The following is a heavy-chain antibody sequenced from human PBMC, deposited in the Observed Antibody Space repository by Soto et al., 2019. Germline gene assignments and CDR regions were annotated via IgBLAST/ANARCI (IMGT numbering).Heavy chain of an antibody. J-gene: IGHJ4*02. D-gene: IGHD2-15*01. CDR2: ISSSGISI. V-gene: IGHV3-48*02. CDR3: AKGRVDTGYFDC. CDR1: GFSFSSHS. Sequence: PGGSLRLSCAASGFSFSSHSMYWVRQAPGKGLEWVSYISSSGISIQYADSVKGRFTISRDNARNSLSLQMNSLRDDDTAAYYCAKGRVDTGYFDCWGQGSLVTVSS.